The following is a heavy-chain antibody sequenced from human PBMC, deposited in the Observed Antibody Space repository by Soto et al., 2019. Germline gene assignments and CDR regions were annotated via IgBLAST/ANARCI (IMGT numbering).Heavy chain of an antibody. Sequence: SETLSLTCTVSGGSISDHYYMWIRQSPGKGLEYIGYIHNGGSTNYNPSLKSRVTISVDTSKNQFSLKLSSVTAADTAVYYCARDRVWYNNVWSYYFDFWGQGTLVTVSS. CDR1: GGSISDHY. CDR3: ARDRVWYNNVWSYYFDF. CDR2: IHNGGST. V-gene: IGHV4-59*11. D-gene: IGHD6-19*01. J-gene: IGHJ4*02.